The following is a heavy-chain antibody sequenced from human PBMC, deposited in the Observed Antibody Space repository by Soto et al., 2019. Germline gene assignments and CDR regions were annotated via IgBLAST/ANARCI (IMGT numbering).Heavy chain of an antibody. J-gene: IGHJ5*02. Sequence: QVQLQQWGAGLLKPSETLSLTCAFYGGSFSGYYWSWIRQPPGKGLEWIGEINHSGSTNYNPSLKSRVTISVDTSKNQFSLKLSSVTAADTAVYYCARERVGPSKNWFDPWGQGTLVTVSS. V-gene: IGHV4-34*01. CDR3: ARERVGPSKNWFDP. CDR1: GGSFSGYY. D-gene: IGHD1-26*01. CDR2: INHSGST.